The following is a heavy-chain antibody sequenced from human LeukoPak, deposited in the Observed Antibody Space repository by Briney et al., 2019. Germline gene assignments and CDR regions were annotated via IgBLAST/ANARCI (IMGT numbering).Heavy chain of an antibody. CDR1: GFTFSSYV. Sequence: PGGSLRLSCAASGFTFSSYVMHWVRQAPGKGLEWVAVISYDGSNKYYADSVKGRFTISRDNSKNTLYLQMNSLRAEDTAVYYCARSPEYCSGGSCSWGQGTLVAVSS. D-gene: IGHD2-15*01. CDR2: ISYDGSNK. CDR3: ARSPEYCSGGSCS. J-gene: IGHJ5*02. V-gene: IGHV3-30*04.